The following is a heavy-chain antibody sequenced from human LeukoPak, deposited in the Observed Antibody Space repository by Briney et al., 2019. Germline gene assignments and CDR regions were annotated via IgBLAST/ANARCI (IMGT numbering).Heavy chain of an antibody. CDR1: GFTFSSYG. V-gene: IGHV3-33*06. J-gene: IGHJ5*02. CDR3: AKDEKGYDFWSGSYYNWFDP. D-gene: IGHD3-3*01. Sequence: PGRSLRLSCAASGFTFSSYGMHWVRQAPGKGLEWVAVIWYDGSNKYYADSVKGRFTISRDNSKNTLYLQMNSLRAEDTAVYYCAKDEKGYDFWSGSYYNWFDPWGQGTLVTVSS. CDR2: IWYDGSNK.